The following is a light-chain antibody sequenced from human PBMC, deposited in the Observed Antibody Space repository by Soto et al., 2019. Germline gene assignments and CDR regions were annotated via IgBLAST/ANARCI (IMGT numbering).Light chain of an antibody. J-gene: IGKJ1*01. CDR2: DAS. Sequence: DIQMTQSPSTLSASVVDRVTIPCRASGQCISRWLAWYQQRPGAAPKLLLSDASNLESGVPTRFSGSGSGTEFTLTISNLQPDDFATYYCQQYHTYSTFGQGTKVEIK. CDR3: QQYHTYST. CDR1: QCISRW. V-gene: IGKV1-5*01.